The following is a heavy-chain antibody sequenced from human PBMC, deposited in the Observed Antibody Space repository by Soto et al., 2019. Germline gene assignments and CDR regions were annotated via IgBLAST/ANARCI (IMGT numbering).Heavy chain of an antibody. CDR2: IRTSGSAI. CDR3: ARLSGTYLEY. J-gene: IGHJ4*02. D-gene: IGHD1-26*01. CDR1: GFTLSDSY. V-gene: IGHV3-11*01. Sequence: QAQLVESGGGLVKPGGSLRLSCAASGFTLSDSYMSWIRQAPGKGLEWISYIRTSGSAINYADSVKGRFTISRDNAKNSLYLQMNTLRAEDMAVYYYARLSGTYLEYWGQGTLVSVSS.